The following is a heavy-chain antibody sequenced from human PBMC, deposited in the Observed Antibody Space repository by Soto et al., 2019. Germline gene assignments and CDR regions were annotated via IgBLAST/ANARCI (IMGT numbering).Heavy chain of an antibody. CDR3: AKESRNTVSHLDY. CDR1: GFTFSSYA. Sequence: GGSLRLSCAASGFTFSSYAMSWVRQAPGKGLEWVSSISGSGGSTYYADSVKGRFTISRDNSKNTLYLQMNNLRAEDMAVYYCAKESRNTVSHLDYWGQGTLVTVSS. V-gene: IGHV3-23*01. J-gene: IGHJ4*02. D-gene: IGHD4-4*01. CDR2: ISGSGGST.